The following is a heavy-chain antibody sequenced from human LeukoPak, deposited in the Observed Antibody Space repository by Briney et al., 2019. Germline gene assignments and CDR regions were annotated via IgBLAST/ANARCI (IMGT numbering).Heavy chain of an antibody. Sequence: ASVKVSCKASGYTFTGYYMHWVRQAPGQGLEWMGWINPNSGGTNYAQKFQGRVTVTRDTSISTAYMELSRLRSDDTAMYYCARHLTIAAAGTWFDPWGQGTLVTVSS. CDR1: GYTFTGYY. CDR2: INPNSGGT. V-gene: IGHV1-2*02. CDR3: ARHLTIAAAGTWFDP. J-gene: IGHJ5*02. D-gene: IGHD6-13*01.